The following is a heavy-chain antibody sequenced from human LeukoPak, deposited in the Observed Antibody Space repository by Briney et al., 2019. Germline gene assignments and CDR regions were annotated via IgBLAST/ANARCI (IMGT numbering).Heavy chain of an antibody. Sequence: SETLSLTCTVSGGSISSYYWSWIRQPAGKGLEWIGRIYTSGSTNYNPSLKSRVTMSVDTSKNQFSLKLSSVTATDTAVYYCARGVAVAGTTWYFDLWGRGTLVTVSS. J-gene: IGHJ2*01. CDR2: IYTSGST. CDR3: ARGVAVAGTTWYFDL. V-gene: IGHV4-4*07. CDR1: GGSISSYY. D-gene: IGHD6-19*01.